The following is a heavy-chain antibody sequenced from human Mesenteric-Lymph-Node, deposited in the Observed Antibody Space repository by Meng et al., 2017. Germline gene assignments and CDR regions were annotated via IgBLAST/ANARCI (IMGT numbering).Heavy chain of an antibody. J-gene: IGHJ4*02. CDR1: GGSVSGYY. D-gene: IGHD4-17*01. CDR2: INHSGST. V-gene: IGHV4-34*01. CDR3: ARGRGYGDYGSLY. Sequence: VHLPRWGAGRLKASETLSLTCAVYGGSVSGYYWSWIRHPPGKGLEWIGEINHSGSTNYNPSLKSRVTISVDTSKNQFSLKLSSVTAADTAVYYCARGRGYGDYGSLYWGQGTLVTVSS.